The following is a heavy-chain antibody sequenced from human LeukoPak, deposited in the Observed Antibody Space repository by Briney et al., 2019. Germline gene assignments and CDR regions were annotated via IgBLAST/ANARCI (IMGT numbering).Heavy chain of an antibody. V-gene: IGHV4-34*01. Sequence: SETLSLTCAVYGGSFSGYYWSWIRQPPGKGLEWIGEINHSGSTNYNPSLKSRVTISVDTSKNQFSLKLSSVTAADTAVYYCARGVGVAAAGTAAEYFQHWGQGTLVTVSS. J-gene: IGHJ1*01. CDR1: GGSFSGYY. D-gene: IGHD6-13*01. CDR2: INHSGST. CDR3: ARGVGVAAAGTAAEYFQH.